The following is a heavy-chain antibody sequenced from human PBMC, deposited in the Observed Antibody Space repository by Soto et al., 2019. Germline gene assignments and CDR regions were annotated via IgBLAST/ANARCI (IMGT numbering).Heavy chain of an antibody. CDR1: GGSISSYC. D-gene: IGHD6-13*01. CDR2: IYYSGST. CDR3: ARASALVRANYYYFYYMDV. Sequence: SETLSLTCTVSGGSISSYCWSWIRQPPGKGLEWIGYIYYSGSTNYNPSLKSRVTISVDTSKNQFSLKLSSVTAADTAVYYCARASALVRANYYYFYYMDVWGKGTTVTVSS. V-gene: IGHV4-59*01. J-gene: IGHJ6*03.